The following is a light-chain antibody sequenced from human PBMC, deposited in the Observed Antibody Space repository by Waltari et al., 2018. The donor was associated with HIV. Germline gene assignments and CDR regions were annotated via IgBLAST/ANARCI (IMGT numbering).Light chain of an antibody. J-gene: IGLJ3*02. CDR2: KDT. V-gene: IGLV3-25*03. CDR1: ALPKQY. CDR3: QSADSNASLWV. Sequence: SYELTQPPSVSVSPRQTARITCSGDALPKQYAYWYQQRPGQAPVLVIYKDTERPSGIPERFAGSSSGTTATLTIIGVQAQDEADYHCQSADSNASLWVFGGGTKLTVL.